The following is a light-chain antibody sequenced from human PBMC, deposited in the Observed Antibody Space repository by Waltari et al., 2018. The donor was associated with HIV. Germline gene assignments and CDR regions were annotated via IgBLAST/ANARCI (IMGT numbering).Light chain of an antibody. CDR2: DNN. Sequence: QSVLTQPPSVSAAPGQKVTISCSGSSSNLGNNFVSWYQQLPGTAPKLLIYDNNKRPPGIPYRCSGAKSGTSATLGITGLQTGDEADYYCGTWDSSLSVWVFGGGTNLTVL. V-gene: IGLV1-51*01. J-gene: IGLJ3*02. CDR1: SSNLGNNF. CDR3: GTWDSSLSVWV.